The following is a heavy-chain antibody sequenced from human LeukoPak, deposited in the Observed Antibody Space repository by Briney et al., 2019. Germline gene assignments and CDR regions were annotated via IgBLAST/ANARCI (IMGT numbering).Heavy chain of an antibody. CDR2: INHSGST. CDR3: AIIVDTAMASPRGY. D-gene: IGHD5-18*01. Sequence: SETLSLTCAVYGGSFSGYYWSWIRQPPGKGLEWIGEINHSGSTNYNPSLKSRVTISVDTSKNQFSLKLSSVTAADTAVYYCAIIVDTAMASPRGYWGQGPLVTVSS. V-gene: IGHV4-34*01. J-gene: IGHJ4*02. CDR1: GGSFSGYY.